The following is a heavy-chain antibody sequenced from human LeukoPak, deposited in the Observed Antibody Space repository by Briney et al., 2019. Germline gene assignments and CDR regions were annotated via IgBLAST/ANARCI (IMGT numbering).Heavy chain of an antibody. Sequence: GASVTVSFKASGYTFTSYGISWVRQAPGQGLEWMGWISAYNGNTNYAQKLQGRVTMTTDTSTSTAYMELRSLRSDDTAVYYCARDRWIAVAGTLDYWGQGTLVTVSS. J-gene: IGHJ4*02. D-gene: IGHD6-19*01. CDR1: GYTFTSYG. V-gene: IGHV1-18*01. CDR3: ARDRWIAVAGTLDY. CDR2: ISAYNGNT.